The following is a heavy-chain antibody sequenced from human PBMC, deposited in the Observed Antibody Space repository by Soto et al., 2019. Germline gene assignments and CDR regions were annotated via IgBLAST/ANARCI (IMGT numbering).Heavy chain of an antibody. CDR1: GASITSDDFY. Sequence: SETLSLTCTVSGASITSDDFYCSWIRQHPWKGLEWIGYMYHSGNTYYNPSLRGRLTTSLDTSKNQFSLKLTSVTAADTAVYYCVKYYYDSSGLNWFDPWGPGXLVTV. CDR2: MYHSGNT. J-gene: IGHJ5*02. V-gene: IGHV4-31*03. D-gene: IGHD3-22*01. CDR3: VKYYYDSSGLNWFDP.